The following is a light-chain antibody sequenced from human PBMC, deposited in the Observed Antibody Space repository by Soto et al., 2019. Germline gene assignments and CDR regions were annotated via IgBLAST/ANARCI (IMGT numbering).Light chain of an antibody. CDR2: DAS. CDR1: QDISNY. CDR3: QQYGNLPIT. V-gene: IGKV1-33*01. J-gene: IGKJ4*01. Sequence: DIQMTQSPSSLSASVGDRVTITCQASQDISNYLNWYQQKPGKAPKLLIYDASTLETGVPSRFSGSGSGTHFTFTISSLQPEDIATYYCQQYGNLPITFGGGTKVEIK.